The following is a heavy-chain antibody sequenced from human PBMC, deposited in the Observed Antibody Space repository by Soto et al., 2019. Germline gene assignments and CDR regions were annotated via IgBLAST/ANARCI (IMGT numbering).Heavy chain of an antibody. CDR2: ISYDGSDK. CDR1: GFTFRSYG. J-gene: IGHJ4*02. D-gene: IGHD2-15*01. CDR3: ARVLGGFPNFDF. V-gene: IGHV3-30-3*01. Sequence: QVQLVESGGGVVQPGRSLRLSCAASGFTFRSYGLHWVRQPPGKGLEWLAFISYDGSDKFYADSVKGRFTISRDSSKNTLYLQLNSLRAEDTAVYYCARVLGGFPNFDFWVQGTLVTVST.